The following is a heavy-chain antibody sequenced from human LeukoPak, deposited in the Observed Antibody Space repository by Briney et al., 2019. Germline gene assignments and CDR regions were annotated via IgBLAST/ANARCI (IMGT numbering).Heavy chain of an antibody. Sequence: RSMRLSCAASRFIFSSYGMHWVRQAPGKGLEWVAAISYDGSNKYYADSVKGRFTISRDNSKNTLYLQMNSLRAEDTAVYYCAKAPVGATTLFGYWGQGTLVTVSS. V-gene: IGHV3-30*18. CDR3: AKAPVGATTLFGY. J-gene: IGHJ4*02. CDR2: ISYDGSNK. CDR1: RFIFSSYG. D-gene: IGHD1-26*01.